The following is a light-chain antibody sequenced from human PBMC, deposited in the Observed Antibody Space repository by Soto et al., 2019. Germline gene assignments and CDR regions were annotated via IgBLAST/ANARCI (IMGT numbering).Light chain of an antibody. V-gene: IGKV1-39*01. J-gene: IGKJ5*01. CDR2: AAS. Sequence: DIPMNKSPSSLSASVGDKVTITCRASQSISSSLNWYQQKSGKAPKLLIYAASTLESGVPSRFSATVSGTEFSLTITSLQLEDFATYYCQQLFDSPITFGQGTRLEI. CDR1: QSISSS. CDR3: QQLFDSPIT.